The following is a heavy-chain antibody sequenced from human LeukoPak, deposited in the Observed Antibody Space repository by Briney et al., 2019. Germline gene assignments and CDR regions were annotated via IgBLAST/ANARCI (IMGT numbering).Heavy chain of an antibody. D-gene: IGHD3-3*01. Sequence: GGSLRLSCAASGFTFSSYSMNWVRQAPGKGLEWVSYISSSSSTIYYADSVKGRFTISRDNAKNSLYLQMNSLRGEDTAVYYCARDSTYYDFWSGYYPQYYYYGMDVWGQGTTVTVSS. CDR2: ISSSSSTI. J-gene: IGHJ6*02. CDR1: GFTFSSYS. V-gene: IGHV3-48*01. CDR3: ARDSTYYDFWSGYYPQYYYYGMDV.